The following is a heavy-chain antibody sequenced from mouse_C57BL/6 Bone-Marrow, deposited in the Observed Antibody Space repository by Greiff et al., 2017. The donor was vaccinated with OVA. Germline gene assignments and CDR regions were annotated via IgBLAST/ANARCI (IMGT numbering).Heavy chain of an antibody. CDR1: GFTFNTYA. J-gene: IGHJ4*01. CDR2: IRSKSSNYAT. Sequence: GGGLVQPKGSLKLSCAASGFTFNTYAMHWVRQAPGKGLEWVARIRSKSSNYATYYADSVKDRFTISSDDSQSMLYLQMNNLNTEDTAMYYCVREGTTVAPYAMDYWGQGTSVTVSS. V-gene: IGHV10-3*01. D-gene: IGHD1-1*01. CDR3: VREGTTVAPYAMDY.